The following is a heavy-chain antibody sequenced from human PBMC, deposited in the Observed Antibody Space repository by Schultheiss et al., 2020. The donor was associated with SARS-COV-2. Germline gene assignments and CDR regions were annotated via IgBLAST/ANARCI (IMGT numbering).Heavy chain of an antibody. CDR3: VSYGDFGY. J-gene: IGHJ4*02. D-gene: IGHD4-17*01. CDR1: GFTFSSYW. Sequence: GGSLRLSCAASGFTFSSYWMHWVRQAPGKGLEWVSYISIWSTTIKYADSVKGRFTISRDNAKSSLYLQMSSLRDEDTAVYYCVSYGDFGYWGQGTLVTVSS. CDR2: ISIWSTTI. V-gene: IGHV3-48*02.